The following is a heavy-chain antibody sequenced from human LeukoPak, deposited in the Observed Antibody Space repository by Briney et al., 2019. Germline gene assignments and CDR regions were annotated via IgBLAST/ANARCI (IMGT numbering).Heavy chain of an antibody. J-gene: IGHJ4*02. CDR2: ISGSGDNT. V-gene: IGHV3-23*01. D-gene: IGHD3-3*01. Sequence: GGSLRLSCAASGFTFSSYAMSWVRQVPGKGLEWVSVISGSGDNTYYADSVKGRFTISRDNSKNMLYLQMNSLRAEDTAVYYCAKGMREVLRFLEWPVTPTDYWGQGTLVTVSS. CDR1: GFTFSSYA. CDR3: AKGMREVLRFLEWPVTPTDY.